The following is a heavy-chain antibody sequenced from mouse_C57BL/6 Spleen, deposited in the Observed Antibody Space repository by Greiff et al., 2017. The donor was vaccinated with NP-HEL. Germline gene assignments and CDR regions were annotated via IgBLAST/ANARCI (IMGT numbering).Heavy chain of an antibody. CDR2: ISNGGGST. V-gene: IGHV5-12*01. CDR3: ARQCGKGPYFDY. Sequence: EVMLVESGGGLVQPGGSLKLSCAASGFTFSDYYMYWVRQTPEKRLEWVAYISNGGGSTYYPDTVKGRFTISRDNAKNTLYLQMSRLKSEDTAMYYCARQCGKGPYFDYWGQGTTLTVSS. J-gene: IGHJ2*01. D-gene: IGHD1-1*01. CDR1: GFTFSDYY.